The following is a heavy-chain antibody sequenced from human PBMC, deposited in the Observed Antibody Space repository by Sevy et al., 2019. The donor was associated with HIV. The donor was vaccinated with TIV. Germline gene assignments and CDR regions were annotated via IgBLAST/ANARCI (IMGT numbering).Heavy chain of an antibody. V-gene: IGHV3-49*03. CDR3: SRVQGTISPYNYFGMDV. J-gene: IGHJ6*02. CDR2: IKSKTYGGTT. CDR1: GFTFGDYA. D-gene: IGHD3-3*01. Sequence: GGSLRLSCTASGFTFGDYAMSWLRQAPGKGLEWVGFIKSKTYGGTTEYAASVKGRFTISRDDSKSIAYLQMNSLKTEDTALYYCSRVQGTISPYNYFGMDVWDQGTTVTVSS.